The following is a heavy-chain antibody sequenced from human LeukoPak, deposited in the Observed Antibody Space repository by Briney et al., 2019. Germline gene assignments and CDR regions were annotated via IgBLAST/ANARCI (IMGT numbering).Heavy chain of an antibody. Sequence: GGSLRLSCAASGFTFSDYYMSWIRQAPGKGLEWVSYISSGSTIHYADSVKGRFTISRDNAKNSLFLQMNSLRVEDTAVYYCAGGGRGYSGSYFSTYWGQGTLVTVSS. D-gene: IGHD1-26*01. V-gene: IGHV3-11*01. CDR3: AGGGRGYSGSYFSTY. CDR1: GFTFSDYY. CDR2: ISSGSTI. J-gene: IGHJ4*02.